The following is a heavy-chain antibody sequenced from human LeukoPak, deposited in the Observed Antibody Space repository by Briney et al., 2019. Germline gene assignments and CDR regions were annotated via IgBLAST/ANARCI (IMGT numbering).Heavy chain of an antibody. J-gene: IGHJ3*02. CDR1: GGSISSSSYY. Sequence: SETLSLTCTVSGGSISSSSYYWGWIRQPPEKGLEWIGSIYYSGSTYYNPSLKSRVTISVDTSKNQFSLKLSSVTAADTAVYYCARFTADIVVVPAAIGSDAFDIWGQGTMVTVSS. CDR3: ARFTADIVVVPAAIGSDAFDI. CDR2: IYYSGST. D-gene: IGHD2-2*02. V-gene: IGHV4-39*07.